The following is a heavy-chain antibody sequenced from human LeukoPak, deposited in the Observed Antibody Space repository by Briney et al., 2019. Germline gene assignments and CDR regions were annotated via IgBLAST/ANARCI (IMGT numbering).Heavy chain of an antibody. V-gene: IGHV6-1*01. D-gene: IGHD2-15*01. Sequence: SQTLSLTCAISGDSVSSNSAAWNWIRQSPSRGLEWLGRTYYRSKWYNDYAVSVKSRITINPDTSKNQFSLQLNSVTPEDTAVYYCARENIVVVVAATWHYYYYGMDVWGQGTTVTVSS. CDR1: GDSVSSNSAA. CDR3: ARENIVVVVAATWHYYYYGMDV. J-gene: IGHJ6*02. CDR2: TYYRSKWYN.